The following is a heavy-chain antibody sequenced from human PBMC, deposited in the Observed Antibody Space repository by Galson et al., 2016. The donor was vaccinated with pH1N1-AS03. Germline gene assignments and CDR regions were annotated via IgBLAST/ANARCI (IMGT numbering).Heavy chain of an antibody. V-gene: IGHV3-11*01. CDR3: ARLWIQPSQRGAFDI. Sequence: SLRLSCAVSGFTFGDYYMTWVRQTPGKGLEWISYISSSGSTKYYADSVEGRFTISRDNAKNSLYLQMNSLRAEDTAVYYCARLWIQPSQRGAFDIWSQGTMVTVSS. D-gene: IGHD5-18*01. J-gene: IGHJ3*02. CDR1: GFTFGDYY. CDR2: ISSSGSTK.